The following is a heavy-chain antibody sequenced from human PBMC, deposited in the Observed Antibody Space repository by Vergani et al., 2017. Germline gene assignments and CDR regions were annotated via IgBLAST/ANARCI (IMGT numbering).Heavy chain of an antibody. Sequence: EVQLVQSGAEVKKPGESLRISCKGSGYSFTSYWISWVRQMPGKGLEWMGRIDPSDSYTNYSPSFQGQVTMSGDRITTASLQWSSLKASDTGTYYCGRLRGASCAVTTCYIDYWGQGTQVTVSS. CDR3: GRLRGASCAVTTCYIDY. V-gene: IGHV5-10-1*04. J-gene: IGHJ4*02. CDR1: GYSFTSYW. CDR2: IDPSDSYT. D-gene: IGHD3-10*01.